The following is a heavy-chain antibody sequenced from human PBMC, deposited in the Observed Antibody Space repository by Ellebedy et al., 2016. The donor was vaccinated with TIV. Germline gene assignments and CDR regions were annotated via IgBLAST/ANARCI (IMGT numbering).Heavy chain of an antibody. D-gene: IGHD1-26*01. CDR1: GYTFTSYD. CDR3: ARAKQEGGSYLMYYFDY. Sequence: ASVKVSXXASGYTFTSYDINWVRQATGQGLGWMGWMNPNSGNTGYAQKFQGRVTMTRNTSISTAYMELSSLRSEDTAVYYCARAKQEGGSYLMYYFDYWGQGTLVTVSS. V-gene: IGHV1-8*01. J-gene: IGHJ4*02. CDR2: MNPNSGNT.